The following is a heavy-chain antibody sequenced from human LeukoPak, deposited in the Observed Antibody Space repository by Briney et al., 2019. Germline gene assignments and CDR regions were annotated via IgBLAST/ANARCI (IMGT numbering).Heavy chain of an antibody. CDR3: ARESPYSSSWYRAVFDI. CDR2: ISSSSSYI. V-gene: IGHV3-21*01. Sequence: GGSLRLSCAASGFTFSSYSMNWVRQAPGKGLEWVSYISSSSSYIYYADSVKVRFTISTDNAKTSLYLQMNSLRAEDTAVYSCARESPYSSSWYRAVFDIWGQGTMVTVSS. CDR1: GFTFSSYS. D-gene: IGHD6-13*01. J-gene: IGHJ3*02.